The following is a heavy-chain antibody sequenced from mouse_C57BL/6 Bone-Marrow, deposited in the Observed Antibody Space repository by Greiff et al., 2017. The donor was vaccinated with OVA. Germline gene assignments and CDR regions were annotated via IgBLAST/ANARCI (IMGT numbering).Heavy chain of an antibody. D-gene: IGHD1-1*01. CDR2: ISDGGSYT. J-gene: IGHJ1*03. Sequence: EVQGVESGGGLVKPGGSLKLSCAASGFTFSSYAMSWVRQTPEKRLEWVATISDGGSYTSYPDNVKGRFTISRDNAKNNLYLQMSHLKSEDTAMYYCARALYYYGSSLWYFDVWGTGTTVTVSS. CDR1: GFTFSSYA. V-gene: IGHV5-4*01. CDR3: ARALYYYGSSLWYFDV.